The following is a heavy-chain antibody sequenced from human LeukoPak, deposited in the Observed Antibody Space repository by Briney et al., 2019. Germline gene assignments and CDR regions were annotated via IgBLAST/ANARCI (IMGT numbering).Heavy chain of an antibody. CDR1: GFTFSSYE. CDR3: ARGYSSSPTNYYYYGMDV. CDR2: ISSSGSTI. Sequence: PGGSLRLSCAASGFTFSSYEMNWVRQAPGKGLEWVSYISSSGSTIYYADSVKGRFTISRDNAKNSLYLQMNSLRAEDTAVYYCARGYSSSPTNYYYYGMDVWGQGTTVTVSS. V-gene: IGHV3-48*03. J-gene: IGHJ6*02. D-gene: IGHD6-6*01.